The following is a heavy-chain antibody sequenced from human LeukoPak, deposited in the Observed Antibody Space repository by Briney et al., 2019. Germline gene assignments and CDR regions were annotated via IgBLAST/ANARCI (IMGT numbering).Heavy chain of an antibody. CDR2: ICHSGST. Sequence: SETLSLTCAVSGGSISSSNWWSWVRQSPGKGLEWIGEICHSGSTNYNPSLRSRVSISIDKSKNQFSLKLSSVTAADTAVYSCARDGVVGPDDILTGYDAFDIWGQGTMVTVSS. CDR1: GGSISSSNW. J-gene: IGHJ3*02. D-gene: IGHD3-9*01. CDR3: ARDGVVGPDDILTGYDAFDI. V-gene: IGHV4-4*02.